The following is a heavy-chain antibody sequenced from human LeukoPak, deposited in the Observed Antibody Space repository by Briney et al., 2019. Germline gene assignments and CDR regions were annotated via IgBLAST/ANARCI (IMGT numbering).Heavy chain of an antibody. J-gene: IGHJ1*01. CDR2: IYHSGTT. Sequence: SETLSRTCTVSGGSITSYFWSWIRQPPGRRLEWIGYIYHSGTTNYNPSLKSRVTISADTSKNQFSLRLTSVTAADTAVYYCAQKAPFSPTYSQQWGQGTLVTVSS. CDR1: GGSITSYF. D-gene: IGHD2/OR15-2a*01. V-gene: IGHV4-59*01. CDR3: AQKAPFSPTYSQQ.